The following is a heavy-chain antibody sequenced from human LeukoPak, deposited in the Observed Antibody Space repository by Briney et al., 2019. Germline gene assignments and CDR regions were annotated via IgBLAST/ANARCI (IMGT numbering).Heavy chain of an antibody. CDR3: AKRRDGYNSGAFDI. Sequence: GGSLRLSCAASGFTFTNYAMSWVRQAPGKGLEWVSEIINSGVSTYLADPVQGRFTISRDDSVNTLYPQMSRLRAEDTAVYFCAKRRDGYNSGAFDIWGQGTMVTVSS. J-gene: IGHJ3*02. D-gene: IGHD5-24*01. CDR1: GFTFTNYA. CDR2: IINSGVST. V-gene: IGHV3-23*01.